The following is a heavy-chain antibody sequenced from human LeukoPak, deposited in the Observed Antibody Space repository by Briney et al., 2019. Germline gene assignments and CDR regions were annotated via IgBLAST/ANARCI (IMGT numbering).Heavy chain of an antibody. J-gene: IGHJ4*02. CDR2: ISFSGSLT. D-gene: IGHD2-15*01. V-gene: IGHV3-23*01. CDR3: AKVTEYCTGGSCYTGDY. Sequence: PGGSLRLSCLASGFPLRHYAMNWVRQAPGKGLEWVSAISFSGSLTYYADSVKGRFTISRDNSKNTLYLQMNSLRAEDTAVYYCAKVTEYCTGGSCYTGDYWGQGTLVIVSS. CDR1: GFPLRHYA.